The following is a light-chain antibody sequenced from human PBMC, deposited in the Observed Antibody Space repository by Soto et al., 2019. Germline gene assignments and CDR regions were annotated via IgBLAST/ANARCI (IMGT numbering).Light chain of an antibody. CDR3: QHYSSSPFT. J-gene: IGKJ3*01. CDR2: GAS. Sequence: VLTQSPGTLSLSPGERATLSCRASQSVSSSYLAWYQQKPGQAPRLLIYGASSRATGIPDRFSGSGSGTDFTLTISRLEPEDFAVYYCQHYSSSPFTFGPGTKVDIK. CDR1: QSVSSSY. V-gene: IGKV3-20*01.